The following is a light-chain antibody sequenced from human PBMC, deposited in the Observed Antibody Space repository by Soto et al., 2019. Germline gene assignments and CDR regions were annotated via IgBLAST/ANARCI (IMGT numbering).Light chain of an antibody. CDR3: QHRSNCPSVT. CDR2: DAS. J-gene: IGKJ4*01. Sequence: EIVLTQSPATLSLSPGDRATLSCRASQSVTTSVAWYQHQPGQAPRLVIYDASKRATGIPPRFSGSGSGTHFTLTISSLEPEDFAVYYCQHRSNCPSVTFGGGTKVEIK. V-gene: IGKV3-11*01. CDR1: QSVTTS.